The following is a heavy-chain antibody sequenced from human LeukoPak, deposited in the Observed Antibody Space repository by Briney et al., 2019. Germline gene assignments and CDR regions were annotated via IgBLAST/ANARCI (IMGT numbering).Heavy chain of an antibody. Sequence: SETLSLTCAVYGGSFSGYYWSWIRQPPGKGLEWIGEINHSGSTNYNPSLKSRVTISVDTSKNQFSLKLGSVTAADTAVYYCARVHGAAAGIPLDYWGQGTLVTVSS. J-gene: IGHJ4*02. V-gene: IGHV4-34*01. CDR3: ARVHGAAAGIPLDY. D-gene: IGHD6-13*01. CDR1: GGSFSGYY. CDR2: INHSGST.